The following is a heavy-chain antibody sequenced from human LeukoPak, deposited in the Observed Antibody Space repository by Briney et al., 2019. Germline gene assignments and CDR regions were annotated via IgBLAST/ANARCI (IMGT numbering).Heavy chain of an antibody. J-gene: IGHJ4*02. Sequence: GGSLRLFCAASGFTFSSYAMSWVRQAPGKGLEWVSAISGSGRSTYYADSVKGRFTISRDYSKNTLYLQMNSLRAEDTAIYYCAKDWYYDVLTGYYDWGQGTLVTVSS. CDR1: GFTFSSYA. CDR2: ISGSGRST. V-gene: IGHV3-23*01. D-gene: IGHD3-9*01. CDR3: AKDWYYDVLTGYYD.